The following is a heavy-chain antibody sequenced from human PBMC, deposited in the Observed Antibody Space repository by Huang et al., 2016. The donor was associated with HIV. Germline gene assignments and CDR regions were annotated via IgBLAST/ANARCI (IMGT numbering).Heavy chain of an antibody. V-gene: IGHV3-49*03. J-gene: IGHJ6*03. D-gene: IGHD4-17*01. CDR1: GFIFNDFA. Sequence: VESGGDAVQSGRSLRLSCRGSGFIFNDFAINWFRQSARKGLEWIGCVRSMACGGASKSAPSVKDRFSVSRDEAKNVAFLQMENLQVDDTAVYYCSPTGDDYFYYYMDVWGNGTTVIVS. CDR3: SPTGDDYFYYYMDV. CDR2: VRSMACGGAS.